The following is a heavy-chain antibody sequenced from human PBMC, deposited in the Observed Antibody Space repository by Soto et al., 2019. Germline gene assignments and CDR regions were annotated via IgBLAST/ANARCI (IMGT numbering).Heavy chain of an antibody. CDR1: DGSISSGGYY. CDR3: ARGIAARESFDY. D-gene: IGHD6-6*01. CDR2: IYYSGST. J-gene: IGHJ4*02. V-gene: IGHV4-31*03. Sequence: PSETLSLTCTVSDGSISSGGYYWSWIRQHPGKGLEWIGYIYYSGSTYYNPSLKSRVTISVDTSKNQFSLKLSSVTAADTAVYYCARGIAARESFDYWGQGTLVTVSS.